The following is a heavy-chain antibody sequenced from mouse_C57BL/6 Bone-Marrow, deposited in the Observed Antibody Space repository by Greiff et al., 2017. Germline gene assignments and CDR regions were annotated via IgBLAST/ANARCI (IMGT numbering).Heavy chain of an antibody. CDR2: IHPNSGST. V-gene: IGHV1-64*01. CDR1: GYTFTSYW. Sequence: VKLVESGAELVKPGASVKLSCKASGYTFTSYWMHWVKQRPGQGLEWIGMIHPNSGSTNYNEKFKSKATLTVDKSSSTAYMQLSSLTSEASAVYYYARHYYYSNGFAYWGQGTLVTVSA. D-gene: IGHD2-5*01. J-gene: IGHJ3*01. CDR3: ARHYYYSNGFAY.